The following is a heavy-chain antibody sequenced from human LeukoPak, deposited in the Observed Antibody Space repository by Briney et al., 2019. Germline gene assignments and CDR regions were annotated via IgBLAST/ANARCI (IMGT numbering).Heavy chain of an antibody. V-gene: IGHV1-8*02. J-gene: IGHJ3*02. D-gene: IGHD3-22*01. Sequence: ASVKVSCRASGYTFTDYYMHWVRQAPGQGLEWMGWMNPNSGNTGYAQKFQGRVTMTRNTSISTAYMELSSLRSEDTAVYYCARQGQHYYDSSGDAFDIWGQGTMVTVSS. CDR1: GYTFTDYY. CDR2: MNPNSGNT. CDR3: ARQGQHYYDSSGDAFDI.